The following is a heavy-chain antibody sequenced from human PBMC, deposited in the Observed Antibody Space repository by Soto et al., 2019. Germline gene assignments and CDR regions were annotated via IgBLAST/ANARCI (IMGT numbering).Heavy chain of an antibody. CDR3: ARVRMSRVQQPAPYYYYGMDV. D-gene: IGHD6-13*01. Sequence: QVQLQESGPGLVKPSQTLSLTCTVSGGSISSGGYYWSWIRQHPGKGLEWIGYIYYSGSTYYNPSLKSRVTIPVDTSKNQFPLKRSSVTAADTAVYYCARVRMSRVQQPAPYYYYGMDVWGQGTTVTVSS. CDR2: IYYSGST. J-gene: IGHJ6*02. CDR1: GGSISSGGYY. V-gene: IGHV4-31*03.